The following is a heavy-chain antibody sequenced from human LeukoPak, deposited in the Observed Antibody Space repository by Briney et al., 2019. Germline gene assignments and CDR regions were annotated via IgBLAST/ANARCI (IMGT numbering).Heavy chain of an antibody. CDR3: ARGPVTTLRYYFDY. V-gene: IGHV4-34*01. Sequence: SETLSLTCAVYGGSFSGYYWSWIRQPPGKGLEWIGEINHSGSTYYNPSLKSRVTISVDTSKNQFSLKLSSVTAADTAVYYCARGPVTTLRYYFDYWGQGTLVTVSS. CDR2: INHSGST. J-gene: IGHJ4*02. CDR1: GGSFSGYY. D-gene: IGHD4-17*01.